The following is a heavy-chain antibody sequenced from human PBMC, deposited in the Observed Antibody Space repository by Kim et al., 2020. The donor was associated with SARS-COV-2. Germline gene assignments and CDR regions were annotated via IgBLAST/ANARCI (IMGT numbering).Heavy chain of an antibody. V-gene: IGHV5-51*01. CDR3: ARQRGTRELDY. CDR1: GYTFTSTYW. J-gene: IGHJ4*02. Sequence: GESLKISCKASGYTFTSTYWIGWVRQLPGKALEWMGMIYPGDPNIRYSPSFQGQVTISSDKSINTAYLQWSSLKASDSGMYYCARQRGTRELDYWGQGTLVTVSS. CDR2: IYPGDPNI.